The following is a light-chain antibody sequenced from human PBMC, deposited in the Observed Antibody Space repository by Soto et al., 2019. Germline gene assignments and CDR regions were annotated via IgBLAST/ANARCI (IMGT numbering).Light chain of an antibody. Sequence: DIQMTQSPSSLCASVGDRVTITCRASQSISSYLNWYQQKPGKAPNLLIYAASSLQSGVPSRFSGSGSGTDFTLTISSLQPEDCATYYCQQSYRTPRTFGQGTKVEIK. CDR1: QSISSY. V-gene: IGKV1-39*01. CDR3: QQSYRTPRT. CDR2: AAS. J-gene: IGKJ1*01.